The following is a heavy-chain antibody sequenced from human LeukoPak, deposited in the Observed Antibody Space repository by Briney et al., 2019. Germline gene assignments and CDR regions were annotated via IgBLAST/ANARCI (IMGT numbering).Heavy chain of an antibody. CDR3: ARLSAEYQLLFVEENYFDY. V-gene: IGHV4-39*01. Sequence: SETLSLPCTVSSGSISSSSYYWGWIRQPPGKGLEWIGSIYYRGRTYYNPSLKSRVTISVDTSKNQFSLKLSSVTAADTAVYYCARLSAEYQLLFVEENYFDYWGQGTLVTVSS. J-gene: IGHJ4*02. CDR2: IYYRGRT. CDR1: SGSISSSSYY. D-gene: IGHD2-2*01.